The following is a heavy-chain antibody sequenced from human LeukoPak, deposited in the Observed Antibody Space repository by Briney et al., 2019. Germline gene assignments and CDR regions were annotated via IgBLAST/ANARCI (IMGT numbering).Heavy chain of an antibody. CDR3: ARGYSSGWYYFDY. J-gene: IGHJ4*02. CDR2: IYSGGST. Sequence: GGSLRLSCAASGFTVSSNYMSWVRQAPGKGLEWVSVIYSGGSTYYADSVEGRFTISRDNSKNTLNLQMNSLRAEDTAVYYCARGYSSGWYYFDYWGQGTPVTVSS. D-gene: IGHD6-19*01. CDR1: GFTVSSNY. V-gene: IGHV3-53*01.